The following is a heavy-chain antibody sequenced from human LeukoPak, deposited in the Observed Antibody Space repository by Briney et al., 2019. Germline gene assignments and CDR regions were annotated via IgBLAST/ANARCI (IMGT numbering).Heavy chain of an antibody. CDR2: ISYDGSNK. J-gene: IGHJ4*02. V-gene: IGHV3-30*18. CDR3: AKDRDIVVVPAAIRQGLDY. D-gene: IGHD2-2*01. Sequence: GGSLRLSCAASGFSFNNYGMHWVRQAPGKGLEWVAVISYDGSNKYYADYVKGRFTISRDNSKDTLYLQMNSLRAEDTAVYYCAKDRDIVVVPAAIRQGLDYWGQGTLVTVSS. CDR1: GFSFNNYG.